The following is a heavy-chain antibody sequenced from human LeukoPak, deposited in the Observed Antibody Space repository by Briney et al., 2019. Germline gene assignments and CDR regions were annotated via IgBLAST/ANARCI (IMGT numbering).Heavy chain of an antibody. V-gene: IGHV3-66*01. J-gene: IGHJ5*02. CDR2: IYSGGST. Sequence: GGFLRLSCAASGFTVSSNYMSWVRQAPGKGLEWVSVIYSGGSTYYADSVKGRFTISRDNSKNTLYLQMNSLRAEDTAVYYCARVGAGIAAADPYNWFDPWGQGTLVTVSS. D-gene: IGHD6-13*01. CDR1: GFTVSSNY. CDR3: ARVGAGIAAADPYNWFDP.